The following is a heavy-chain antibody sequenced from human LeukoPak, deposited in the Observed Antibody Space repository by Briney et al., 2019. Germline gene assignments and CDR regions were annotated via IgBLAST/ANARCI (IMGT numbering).Heavy chain of an antibody. J-gene: IGHJ1*01. CDR1: GGTFSSYA. V-gene: IGHV1-69*13. CDR3: ARGASDYDILTGYPSAEYFQH. D-gene: IGHD3-9*01. Sequence: GASVKVSCKASGGTFSSYAISWVRQAPGQGLEWMGGIIPIFGTANYAQKFQGRVTITADESTSTAYMELSSLRSEDTAVYYCARGASDYDILTGYPSAEYFQHWGQGTLVTVSS. CDR2: IIPIFGTA.